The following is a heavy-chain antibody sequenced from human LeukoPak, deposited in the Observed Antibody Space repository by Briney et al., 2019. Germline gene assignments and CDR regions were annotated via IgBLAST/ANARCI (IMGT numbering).Heavy chain of an antibody. D-gene: IGHD5-12*01. CDR2: ISYGGSNK. CDR1: GLTFNRYA. J-gene: IGHJ6*02. Sequence: GGFLRLSCAASGLTFNRYAMHWVRQAPGKGLEWVAVISYGGSNKYYAGSVKGRFTISRDNSKNTLYLQMNSLRVEDTAVYFCARGGTEIYYYHYGMDVWGQGTTVTVSS. V-gene: IGHV3-30*04. CDR3: ARGGTEIYYYHYGMDV.